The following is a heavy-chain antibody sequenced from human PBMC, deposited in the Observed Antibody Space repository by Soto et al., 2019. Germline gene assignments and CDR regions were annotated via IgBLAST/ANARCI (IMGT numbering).Heavy chain of an antibody. D-gene: IGHD1-1*01. CDR3: AKEGLYKTLDY. J-gene: IGHJ4*02. CDR2: ISYDGNNK. V-gene: IGHV3-30*18. Sequence: LRLSCAASGFTFKSYGMHWVRQAPGKGLEWVAVISYDGNNKYYADSVKGRFTISRDIPKNTLYLQLNSLRAEDTAVYYCAKEGLYKTLDYWGQGTLVTASS. CDR1: GFTFKSYG.